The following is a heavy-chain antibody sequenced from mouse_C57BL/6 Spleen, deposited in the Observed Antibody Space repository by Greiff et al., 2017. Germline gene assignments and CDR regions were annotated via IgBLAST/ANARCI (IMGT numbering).Heavy chain of an antibody. CDR2: INPSSGYT. Sequence: QVQLQQSGAELARPGASVKMSCKASGYTFTSYTMHWVKQRPGQGLEWIGYINPSSGYTKYNQKFKDKATLTADKSSSTAYMQLSSLTSEDSAVYYCARGTTAPEGDYWGQGTSVTVSS. CDR1: GYTFTSYT. D-gene: IGHD1-2*01. CDR3: ARGTTAPEGDY. V-gene: IGHV1-4*01. J-gene: IGHJ4*01.